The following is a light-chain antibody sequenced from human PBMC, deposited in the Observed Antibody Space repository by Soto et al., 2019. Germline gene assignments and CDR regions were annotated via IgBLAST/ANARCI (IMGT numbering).Light chain of an antibody. V-gene: IGKV1-33*01. J-gene: IGKJ2*01. Sequence: DIQMTQSPSSLSASVGDRVTITCQASQDISNYLNWYQQKGGKAPKLLIYDASNLEKGGPSSFSGSRSGTEFTFTISSLQPEDIATYYCQQYDNLPPYTFGQGTKLEIK. CDR3: QQYDNLPPYT. CDR1: QDISNY. CDR2: DAS.